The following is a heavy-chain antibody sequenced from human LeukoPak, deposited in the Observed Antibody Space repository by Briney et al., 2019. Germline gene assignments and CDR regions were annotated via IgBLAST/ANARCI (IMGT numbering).Heavy chain of an antibody. J-gene: IGHJ5*02. CDR3: ARHDDYGDYLNWFDP. Sequence: ASVQVSCKASGGTFSSYAISWVRQAPGQGLEWMGGIIPIFGTANYAQKFQGRVTITTDESTSTAYMELSSLRSEDTAVYYCARHDDYGDYLNWFDPWGQGTLVTVSS. V-gene: IGHV1-69*05. D-gene: IGHD4-17*01. CDR1: GGTFSSYA. CDR2: IIPIFGTA.